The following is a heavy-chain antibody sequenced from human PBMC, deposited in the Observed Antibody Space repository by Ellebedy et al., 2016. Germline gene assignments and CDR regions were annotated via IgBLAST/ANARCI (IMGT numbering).Heavy chain of an antibody. V-gene: IGHV3-74*01. CDR3: ARDDFWSGYYEFDY. CDR1: GFGFSGQW. Sequence: GESLKISXAASGFGFSGQWMHWVRQAPDKGLLWVARIKYDGTYTAYADSVKGRFTISRDNAKNSLYLQMNSLRDEDTAVYYCARDDFWSGYYEFDYWGQGTLVSVSS. J-gene: IGHJ4*02. CDR2: IKYDGTYT. D-gene: IGHD3-3*01.